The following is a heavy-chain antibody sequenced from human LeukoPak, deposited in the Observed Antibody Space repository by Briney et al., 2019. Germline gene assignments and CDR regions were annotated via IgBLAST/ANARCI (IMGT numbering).Heavy chain of an antibody. V-gene: IGHV3-23*01. CDR1: GFTFSSCG. CDR3: ARDPFEGSADY. CDR2: ISGSGGST. J-gene: IGHJ4*02. D-gene: IGHD3-9*01. Sequence: GGSLRLSCAASGFTFSSCGMSWVRQAPGKGLEWVSAISGSGGSTYYADSVKGRFTISRDNAKNSLYLQMNSLRAEDTAVYYCARDPFEGSADYWGQGTLVTVSS.